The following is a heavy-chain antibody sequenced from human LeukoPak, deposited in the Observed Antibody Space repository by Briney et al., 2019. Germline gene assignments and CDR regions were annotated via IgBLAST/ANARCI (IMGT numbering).Heavy chain of an antibody. CDR1: GGSISSGGYY. D-gene: IGHD5-24*01. V-gene: IGHV4-30-2*01. Sequence: SETLSLTCTVSGGSISSGGYYWSWIRQPPGKGLEWIGYIYHSGSTYYNPSLKSRVTISVDTSKNQFSLKLSSVTAADTAVYYCARGRWLQYPFDYWGQGTLVTVSS. CDR3: ARGRWLQYPFDY. J-gene: IGHJ4*02. CDR2: IYHSGST.